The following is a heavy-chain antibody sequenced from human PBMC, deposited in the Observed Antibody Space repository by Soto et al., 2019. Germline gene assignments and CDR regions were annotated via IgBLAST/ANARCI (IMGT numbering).Heavy chain of an antibody. CDR1: GYTFSNYG. D-gene: IGHD6-19*01. V-gene: IGHV1-18*01. CDR3: ATDKPVEVAGSFDY. J-gene: IGHJ4*02. CDR2: ISGYKGDT. Sequence: ASVKVSCKTSGYTFSNYGVSWVRQAPGQGLEWMGWISGYKGDTNFAQKFQGRVTMTTDTSTSTAYMELRSLTSDDTAVYYCATDKPVEVAGSFDYWGQGSLVTVSS.